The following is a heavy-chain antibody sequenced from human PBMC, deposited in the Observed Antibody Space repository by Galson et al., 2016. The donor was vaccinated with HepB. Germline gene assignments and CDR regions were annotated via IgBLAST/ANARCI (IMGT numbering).Heavy chain of an antibody. J-gene: IGHJ4*02. CDR2: IKQDGSEE. Sequence: SLRHSCAASGFTLSRYWMSWVRQAPGKGLEWVANIKQDGSEEYYVDSVKGRFTISRDNAKNSLYLQMNRLRAEDTAVYYCARRRGSGSHDYWGQGTLVTVSS. CDR3: ARRRGSGSHDY. D-gene: IGHD3-10*01. CDR1: GFTLSRYW. V-gene: IGHV3-7*05.